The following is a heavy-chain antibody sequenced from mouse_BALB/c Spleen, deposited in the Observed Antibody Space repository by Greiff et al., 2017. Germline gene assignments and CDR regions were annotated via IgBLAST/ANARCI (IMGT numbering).Heavy chain of an antibody. CDR2: ISSGGSYT. Sequence: EVKLVESGGGLVKPGGSLKLSCAASGFTFSSYAMSWVRQTPEKRLEWVATISSGGSYTYYPDSVKGRFTISRDNAKNTLYLQMSSLRSEDTAMYYCARRYYGYDVYAMDYWGQGTSVTVSS. V-gene: IGHV5-9-3*01. J-gene: IGHJ4*01. CDR3: ARRYYGYDVYAMDY. CDR1: GFTFSSYA. D-gene: IGHD2-2*01.